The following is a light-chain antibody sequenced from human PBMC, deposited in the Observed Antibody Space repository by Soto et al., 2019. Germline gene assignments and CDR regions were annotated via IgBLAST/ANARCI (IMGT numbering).Light chain of an antibody. J-gene: IGLJ3*02. CDR1: SSDVGSYNL. V-gene: IGLV2-23*01. Sequence: QSVLTQPASGSGSPAQSITISCTGTSSDVGSYNLVSWYQQHQGKAPKLMIYEGSKRPSGVSNRFSGSKSGNTASLTISGLQAEDEADYYCCSYAGSRVFGGGTKLTVL. CDR2: EGS. CDR3: CSYAGSRV.